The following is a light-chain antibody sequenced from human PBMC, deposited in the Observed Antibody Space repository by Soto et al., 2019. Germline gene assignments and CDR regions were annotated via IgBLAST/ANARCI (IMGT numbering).Light chain of an antibody. V-gene: IGKV3-11*01. Sequence: EIVLTQSSANLSLSAGERATTSCRASQSVSSYLSWYQQKPGEHPRLLIYYASNRATGIPARFSGRGSGTDFTLTISSLDPEDVAVYYCRHRSNRPRTFGHGTKVDI. CDR1: QSVSSY. CDR2: YAS. J-gene: IGKJ1*01. CDR3: RHRSNRPRT.